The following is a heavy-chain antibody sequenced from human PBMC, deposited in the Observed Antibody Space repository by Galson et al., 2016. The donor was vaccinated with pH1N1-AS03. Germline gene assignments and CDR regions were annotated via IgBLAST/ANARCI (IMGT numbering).Heavy chain of an antibody. J-gene: IGHJ4*02. CDR2: ISDSGSRT. Sequence: SLRLSCAVSGFTFSTYAMTWVRQAPGKGLEWVSGISDSGSRTDYADSVRGRFTISRDNSKNTLYLQMNSLSAEDTAVYYCARGHSGPCLNGVCLWDYWGQGTLVPVSS. CDR3: ARGHSGPCLNGVCLWDY. CDR1: GFTFSTYA. D-gene: IGHD2-8*01. V-gene: IGHV3-23*01.